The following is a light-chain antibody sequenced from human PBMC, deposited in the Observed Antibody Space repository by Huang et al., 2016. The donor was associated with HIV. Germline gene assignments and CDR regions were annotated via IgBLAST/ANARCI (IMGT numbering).Light chain of an antibody. Sequence: EIVMTQSPATLSVSPGERVTLSCRSRQTIRGNLAWYQQKPGQAPRLLSDDAFTRATGVPARFSGSGSGTEFTLTISSLQTEDFAVYYCQQYNNWPRTFGQGTKVEIK. CDR2: DAF. V-gene: IGKV3-15*01. J-gene: IGKJ1*01. CDR1: QTIRGN. CDR3: QQYNNWPRT.